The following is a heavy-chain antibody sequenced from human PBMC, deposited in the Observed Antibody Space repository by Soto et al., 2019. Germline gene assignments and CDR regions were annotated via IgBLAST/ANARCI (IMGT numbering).Heavy chain of an antibody. J-gene: IGHJ3*02. CDR1: GFTFSSYY. CDR2: IKQDGSEK. D-gene: IGHD2-15*01. V-gene: IGHV3-7*01. CDR3: ARDGYSAGFDI. Sequence: EVQLVESGGGLVQPGGSLRLSCVASGFTFSSYYMSWVRQFPGKGLEWVANIKQDGSEKYYVDSVKGRFTISRDNAENSLYLQMNSLRDEDTAVYYCARDGYSAGFDIWGQGTMIPVSS.